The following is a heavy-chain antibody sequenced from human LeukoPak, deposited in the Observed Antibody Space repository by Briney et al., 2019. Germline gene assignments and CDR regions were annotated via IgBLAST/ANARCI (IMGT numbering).Heavy chain of an antibody. D-gene: IGHD5-18*01. CDR2: TYYRSTWYN. V-gene: IGHV6-1*01. CDR3: ARAYNYGFDY. Sequence: SQTLSLTCAISGDSVSSNSAAWIWLRQSPSRGLEWLGRTYYRSTWYNDYAVSVKSRITINPDTSKNQFSLQLNSVTPEDTAIYYCARAYNYGFDYWGQGTLVTVSS. J-gene: IGHJ4*02. CDR1: GDSVSSNSAA.